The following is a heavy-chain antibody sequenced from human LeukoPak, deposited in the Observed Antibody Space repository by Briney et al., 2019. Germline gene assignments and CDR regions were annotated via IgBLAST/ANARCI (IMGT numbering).Heavy chain of an antibody. CDR2: INQAGSDK. CDR3: AKGRGVAGPFDY. V-gene: IGHV3-7*03. J-gene: IGHJ4*02. D-gene: IGHD3-10*01. Sequence: PGGSLRLSCAASGFTFSSSWMAWVRQTPGKGLEWVANINQAGSDKNYADSVKGRFTISRDNSKNTLYLQMNSLRAEDTAVYYCAKGRGVAGPFDYWGQGTLVTVSS. CDR1: GFTFSSSW.